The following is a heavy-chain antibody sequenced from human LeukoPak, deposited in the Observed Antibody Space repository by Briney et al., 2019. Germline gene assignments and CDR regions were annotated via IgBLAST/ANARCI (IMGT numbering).Heavy chain of an antibody. CDR2: VSSDGNSK. CDR3: ARGKERYYDFWSGYYTPTFDY. J-gene: IGHJ4*02. D-gene: IGHD3-3*01. Sequence: PGGSLRLSCAASGFTFSRYAMHWVRQAPGKGLEWVAIVSSDGNSKYYADSVKGRFTISRDNSKNTLYLQMNSLRAEDTAIYYCARGKERYYDFWSGYYTPTFDYWGQGTLVTVSS. CDR1: GFTFSRYA. V-gene: IGHV3-30-3*01.